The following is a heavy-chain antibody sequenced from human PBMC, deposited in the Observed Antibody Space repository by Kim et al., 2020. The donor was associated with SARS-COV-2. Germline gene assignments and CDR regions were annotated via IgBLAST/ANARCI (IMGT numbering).Heavy chain of an antibody. D-gene: IGHD4-17*01. CDR3: AKDFTTVTSTFFYDY. V-gene: IGHV3-30*18. CDR2: ISYDGSNK. CDR1: GFTFSSYG. J-gene: IGHJ4*02. Sequence: GGSLRLSCAASGFTFSSYGMHWVRQAPGKGLEWVAVISYDGSNKYYADSVKGRFTISRDNSKNTLYLQMNSLRAEDTAVYYCAKDFTTVTSTFFYDYWGQGTLVTVSS.